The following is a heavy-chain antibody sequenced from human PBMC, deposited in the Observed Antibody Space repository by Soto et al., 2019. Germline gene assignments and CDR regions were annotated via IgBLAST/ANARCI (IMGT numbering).Heavy chain of an antibody. D-gene: IGHD3-3*01. Sequence: SETMCLTCAVACGSIVSSNWWSWVRQPPGKGLEWIGEIYHSGSTNYNPSLKSRVTISVDKSKNQFSLKLSSVTAADTAVYYCARTMRITIFGVVIIQYFAYWGQGTPVTVSS. CDR2: IYHSGST. CDR1: CGSIVSSNW. J-gene: IGHJ4*02. V-gene: IGHV4-4*02. CDR3: ARTMRITIFGVVIIQYFAY.